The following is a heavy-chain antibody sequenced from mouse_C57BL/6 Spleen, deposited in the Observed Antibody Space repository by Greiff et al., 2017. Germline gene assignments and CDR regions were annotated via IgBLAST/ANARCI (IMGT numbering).Heavy chain of an antibody. V-gene: IGHV1-52*01. Sequence: VQLQQPGAELVRPGSSVKLSCKASGYTFTSYWMHWVKQRPIQGLEWIGNIDPSDSETHYNQKFKDKATLTVDKSSSTAYMQLSSLTSEDSAVYYGARTGLSTMTYYFDYWGQGTTLTVSS. CDR1: GYTFTSYW. J-gene: IGHJ2*01. CDR2: IDPSDSET. D-gene: IGHD2-4*01. CDR3: ARTGLSTMTYYFDY.